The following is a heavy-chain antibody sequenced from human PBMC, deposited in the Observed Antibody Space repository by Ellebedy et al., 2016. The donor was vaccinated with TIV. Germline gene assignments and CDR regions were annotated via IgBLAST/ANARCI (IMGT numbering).Heavy chain of an antibody. D-gene: IGHD2-15*01. J-gene: IGHJ4*02. CDR1: GYSFTSYY. CDR2: INPSGGAT. CDR3: ARTPEGESDPYYFDY. V-gene: IGHV1-46*01. Sequence: ASVKVSXXASGYSFTSYYMHWVRQAPGQGLEWMGIINPSGGATSYTQKFQGRVTMTRDTSTSTVYMEVSSLRSEDTAVYYCARTPEGESDPYYFDYWGQGTLVTVSS.